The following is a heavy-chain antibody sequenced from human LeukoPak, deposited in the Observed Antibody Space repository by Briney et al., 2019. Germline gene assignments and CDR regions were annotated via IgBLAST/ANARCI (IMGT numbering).Heavy chain of an antibody. J-gene: IGHJ4*02. V-gene: IGHV3-7*03. CDR3: AKAIAVAGTSFDY. D-gene: IGHD6-19*01. CDR2: IKQDGSEK. Sequence: GGSLRLSCAASGFTFSSYWMSWVRQAPGKGLEWVANIKQDGSEKYYVDSVKGRFTISRDNAKNSLYLQMNSLRAEGMALYYCAKAIAVAGTSFDYWGQGTLVTVSS. CDR1: GFTFSSYW.